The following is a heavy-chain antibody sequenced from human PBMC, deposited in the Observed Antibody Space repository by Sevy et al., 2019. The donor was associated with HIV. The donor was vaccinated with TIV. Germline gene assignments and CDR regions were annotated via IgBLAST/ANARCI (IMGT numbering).Heavy chain of an antibody. CDR2: ISAHNGDT. V-gene: IGHV1-18*01. CDR3: ARAYCSGGRCYSLAY. Sequence: ASVKVSCKASGYTFTSYRIYWVRQAPGQGLESMAWISAHNGDTNYAQKFQGRVTMITDTSTTTAYMDLRSLRSDDTALHYCARAYCSGGRCYSLAYWGQGTLVSVSS. J-gene: IGHJ4*02. CDR1: GYTFTSYR. D-gene: IGHD2-15*01.